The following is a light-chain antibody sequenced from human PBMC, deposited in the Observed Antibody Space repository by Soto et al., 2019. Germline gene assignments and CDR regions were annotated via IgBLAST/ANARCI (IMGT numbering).Light chain of an antibody. Sequence: QSVLTQPPSASGTPGQRVTISCSGSSSNIGSNYVYWYQQLPGTAPKLLIYANNQRPSGVPDRFSGSKSGTSASLAISGLRSEDEADYHCAAWDASLTGVVFGGGTKLTVL. CDR3: AAWDASLTGVV. V-gene: IGLV1-47*01. CDR1: SSNIGSNY. J-gene: IGLJ3*02. CDR2: ANN.